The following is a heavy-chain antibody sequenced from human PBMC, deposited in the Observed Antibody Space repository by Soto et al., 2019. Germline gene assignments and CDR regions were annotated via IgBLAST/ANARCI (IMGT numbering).Heavy chain of an antibody. CDR2: ISYDGSNK. V-gene: IGHV3-30-3*01. J-gene: IGHJ6*02. Sequence: GGSLRLSCAASGFTFSSYAMHWVRQAPGKGLEWVAVISYDGSNKYYADSVKGRFTISRDNSKNTLYLQMNSLRAEDTAVYYCARDRTPSSSSWWDYYGMDVWGQGTTVTVSS. D-gene: IGHD6-6*01. CDR1: GFTFSSYA. CDR3: ARDRTPSSSSWWDYYGMDV.